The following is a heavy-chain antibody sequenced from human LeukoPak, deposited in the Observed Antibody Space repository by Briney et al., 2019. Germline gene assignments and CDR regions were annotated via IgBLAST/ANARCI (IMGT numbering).Heavy chain of an antibody. D-gene: IGHD3-16*02. V-gene: IGHV1-18*01. Sequence: ASVKVSCKASGYTFTSYGISWVRQAPGQGLEWMGWISAYNGNTNYAQKLQGRVTMTTDTSTSTAYMELRSLRSDDTAVYYCAREVITFGGVIVMSSDYWGQGTLVTVSS. CDR2: ISAYNGNT. CDR3: AREVITFGGVIVMSSDY. CDR1: GYTFTSYG. J-gene: IGHJ4*02.